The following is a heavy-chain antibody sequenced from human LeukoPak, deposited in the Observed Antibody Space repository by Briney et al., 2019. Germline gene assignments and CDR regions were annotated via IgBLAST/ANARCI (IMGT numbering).Heavy chain of an antibody. J-gene: IGHJ5*02. CDR3: ARDNSVGDYAWWFDP. Sequence: ASVKVSCKASGYTFTSYAMHWVRQAPGQRLEWMGWSNAGNGNTKYSQEFQGRVTMTRDMSTSTDYMELSSLRSEDTAVYYCARDNSVGDYAWWFDPWGQGTLVTVSS. V-gene: IGHV1-3*02. CDR1: GYTFTSYA. D-gene: IGHD1-26*01. CDR2: SNAGNGNT.